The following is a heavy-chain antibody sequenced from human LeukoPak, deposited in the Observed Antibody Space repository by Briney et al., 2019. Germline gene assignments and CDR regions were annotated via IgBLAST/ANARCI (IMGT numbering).Heavy chain of an antibody. Sequence: SETLSLTCTVSGGSISSYYWSWIRQPPGKGLEWIGYIYTSGSTNYNPSLKRRVTISVDTSKNQFSLKLSSVTAADTAVYYCARLYSSSSEGYYYHYMDVWGKGTTVTVSS. V-gene: IGHV4-4*09. CDR1: GGSISSYY. CDR2: IYTSGST. J-gene: IGHJ6*03. CDR3: ARLYSSSSEGYYYHYMDV. D-gene: IGHD6-6*01.